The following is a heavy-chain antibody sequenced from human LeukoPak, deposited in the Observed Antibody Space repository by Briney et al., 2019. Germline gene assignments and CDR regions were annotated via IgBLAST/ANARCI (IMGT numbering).Heavy chain of an antibody. Sequence: SQTLSLTCTVSGGSISSGDYYWSWIRQPPGKGLEWIGYIYYSGSTYYNPSLKSRVTISVDTSKNQFSLKLSSVTAADTAVYYCARAGYYYDSSGYTPPYYFDYWGQGTLVTVSS. CDR1: GGSISSGDYY. V-gene: IGHV4-30-4*01. J-gene: IGHJ4*02. CDR3: ARAGYYYDSSGYTPPYYFDY. D-gene: IGHD3-22*01. CDR2: IYYSGST.